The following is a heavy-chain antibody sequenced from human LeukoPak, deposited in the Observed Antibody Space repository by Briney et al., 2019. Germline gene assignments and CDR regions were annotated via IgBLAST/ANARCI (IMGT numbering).Heavy chain of an antibody. V-gene: IGHV4-39*01. CDR1: GGSISSSSYY. CDR2: IYYCGST. D-gene: IGHD3-3*01. J-gene: IGHJ4*02. Sequence: SETLSLTCTVSGGSISSSSYYWGWIRQPPGKGLEWIGSIYYCGSTYYNPSLKSRVTISVDTSKNQFSLKLSSVTAADTAVYYCASGPYDFWSGRRVGYFDYWGQGTLVTVSS. CDR3: ASGPYDFWSGRRVGYFDY.